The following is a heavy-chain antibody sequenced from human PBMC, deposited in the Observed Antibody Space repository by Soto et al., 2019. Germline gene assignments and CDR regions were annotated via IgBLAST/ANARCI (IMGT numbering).Heavy chain of an antibody. J-gene: IGHJ4*02. Sequence: PSETLSLTCTVSGGSISSYYWSWIRQPPGKGLEWIGYIYYSGSTNYNPSLKSRVTISVDTSKNQFSLKLSSVTAADTAVYYCARETSSIIAAAGTFFDYWGQGTLVTVSS. V-gene: IGHV4-59*01. D-gene: IGHD6-13*01. CDR1: GGSISSYY. CDR3: ARETSSIIAAAGTFFDY. CDR2: IYYSGST.